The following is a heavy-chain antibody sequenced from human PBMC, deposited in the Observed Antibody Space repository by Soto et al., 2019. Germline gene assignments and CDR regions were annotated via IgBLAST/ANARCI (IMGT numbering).Heavy chain of an antibody. J-gene: IGHJ6*02. V-gene: IGHV4-39*01. CDR3: ARLTNYYYYGMDV. CDR1: GGSISSSSYY. CDR2: IYYSGST. Sequence: SETLSLTCTVSGGSISSSSYYWGWIRQPPGKGLEWIGSIYYSGSTYYNPSLKSRVTISVDTSKNQFSLKLSSVTAADTAVYYCARLTNYYYYGMDVWGQGTTVTVSS.